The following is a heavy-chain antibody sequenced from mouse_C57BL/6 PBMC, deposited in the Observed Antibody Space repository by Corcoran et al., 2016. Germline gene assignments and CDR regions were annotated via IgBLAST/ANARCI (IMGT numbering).Heavy chain of an antibody. CDR2: IYPGDGDT. D-gene: IGHD1-1*01. J-gene: IGHJ2*01. CDR1: GYAFSSYW. CDR3: ARRTTVVDLDY. Sequence: QVQLQQSGAELVKPGASVKISCKASGYAFSSYWMNWVKQRPGKGLEWIGQIYPGDGDTNYNGKFKGKATLTADKSSSTAYMQLSSLTSEDSAVYFCARRTTVVDLDYWGQGTTLTVSS. V-gene: IGHV1-80*01.